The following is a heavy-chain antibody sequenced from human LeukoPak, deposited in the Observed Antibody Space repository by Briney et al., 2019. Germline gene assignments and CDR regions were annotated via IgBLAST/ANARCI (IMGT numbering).Heavy chain of an antibody. J-gene: IGHJ5*02. CDR1: GGTFSSYA. V-gene: IGHV1-69*13. D-gene: IGHD3-22*01. CDR2: IIPIFGTA. CDR3: ATDKPHYYDSSGYLT. Sequence: GASVKVSCKASGGTFSSYAISWVRQAPGQGLEWMGGIIPIFGTANYAQKFQGRVTITADESTSTAYMELSSLRSEDTAVYYCATDKPHYYDSSGYLTWGQGTLVTVSS.